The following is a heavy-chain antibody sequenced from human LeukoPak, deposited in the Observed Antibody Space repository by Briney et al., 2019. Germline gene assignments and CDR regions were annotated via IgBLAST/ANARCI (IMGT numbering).Heavy chain of an antibody. CDR2: ISYDGSNK. Sequence: GGSLRLSCAASGFTLSSYGMHWVRQAPGKGLEWVAVISYDGSNKYYADSVKGRFTISRDNSKNTLYLQMNSLRAEDTAVYYCAKDPKVMITFGGVSPDYWGQGTLVTVSS. CDR1: GFTLSSYG. CDR3: AKDPKVMITFGGVSPDY. J-gene: IGHJ4*02. D-gene: IGHD3-16*01. V-gene: IGHV3-30*18.